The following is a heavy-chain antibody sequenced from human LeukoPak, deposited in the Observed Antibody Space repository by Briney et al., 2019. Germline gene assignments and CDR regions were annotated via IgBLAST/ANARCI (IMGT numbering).Heavy chain of an antibody. CDR2: ISGSGGST. V-gene: IGHV3-23*01. CDR3: ARDRFPYDILTGPPDY. CDR1: GFTFSSYA. D-gene: IGHD3-9*01. J-gene: IGHJ4*02. Sequence: PGGSLRLSCAASGFTFSSYAMSWVRQAPGKGLEWVSAISGSGGSTYYADSVKGRFTISRDNSKNTLYLQMNSLRAEDTAVYYCARDRFPYDILTGPPDYWGQGTLVTVSS.